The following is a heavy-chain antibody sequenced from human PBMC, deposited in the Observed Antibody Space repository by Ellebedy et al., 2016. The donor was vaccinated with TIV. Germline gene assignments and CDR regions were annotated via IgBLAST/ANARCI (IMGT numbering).Heavy chain of an antibody. CDR2: IYYSGST. Sequence: MPGGSLRLSCTVSGGSISSYYWSWIRQPPGKGLEWIGYIYYSGSTNYNPSLKSRVTISVDTSKDQFSLKLNSVTAADTAVYYCARVGWTNRYYFDYWGQGTAVTVSS. V-gene: IGHV4-59*01. D-gene: IGHD6-19*01. CDR1: GGSISSYY. CDR3: ARVGWTNRYYFDY. J-gene: IGHJ4*02.